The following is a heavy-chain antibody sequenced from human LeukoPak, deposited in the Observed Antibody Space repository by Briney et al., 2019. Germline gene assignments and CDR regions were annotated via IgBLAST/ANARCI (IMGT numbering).Heavy chain of an antibody. Sequence: PGGSLRLSCAASGFTVSSTYMSWIRQPPGKGLEWIGSIYYTGSTHYNPSLKSRVSISVDTSKNQFSLKLSSVTAADTAVYYCARRGYGRNYFDYWGQGTLVTVSS. CDR3: ARRGYGRNYFDY. V-gene: IGHV4-39*01. CDR2: IYYTGST. D-gene: IGHD5-18*01. J-gene: IGHJ4*02. CDR1: GFTVSSTY.